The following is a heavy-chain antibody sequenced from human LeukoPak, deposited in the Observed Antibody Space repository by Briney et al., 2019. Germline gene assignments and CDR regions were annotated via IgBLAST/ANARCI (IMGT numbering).Heavy chain of an antibody. Sequence: PSQTLSLTCTVSGDSISSGSYYWRWIRQPAGKGLEWIERIYTSGSTNYNPSLKSRFTISVDTSKNQFSLKLSSVTAADTAVYYCARWDMVRGNFDYWGQGTLVTVSS. CDR1: GDSISSGSYY. CDR2: IYTSGST. J-gene: IGHJ4*02. CDR3: ARWDMVRGNFDY. D-gene: IGHD3-10*01. V-gene: IGHV4-61*02.